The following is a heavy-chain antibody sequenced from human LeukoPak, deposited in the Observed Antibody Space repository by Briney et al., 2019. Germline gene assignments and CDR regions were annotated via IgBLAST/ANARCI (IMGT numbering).Heavy chain of an antibody. D-gene: IGHD1/OR15-1a*01. CDR2: ISAYNGYT. Sequence: ASVKVSCKTSGYTFTTYDINWVRQAPGQGLKWMGRISAYNGYTNYGQKLQGRVTMTTDTSTSTAYMELRSLRSDDTAVYYCARVGTGTRSFDYWGQGTLVTVSS. J-gene: IGHJ4*02. CDR1: GYTFTTYD. CDR3: ARVGTGTRSFDY. V-gene: IGHV1-18*01.